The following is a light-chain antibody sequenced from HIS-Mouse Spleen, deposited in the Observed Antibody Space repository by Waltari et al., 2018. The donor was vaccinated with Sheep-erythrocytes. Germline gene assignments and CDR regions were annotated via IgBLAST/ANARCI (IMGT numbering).Light chain of an antibody. CDR2: DVS. CDR3: CSYAGSYNHV. V-gene: IGLV2-11*02. CDR1: SSDVGGYIY. Sequence: QSALTQPRSVSGSPGQSVTISCTGTSSDVGGYIYVPWYQQHPGKAPKLRIYDVSKRTSGVPDRYSGSKSGNTASLTISGLQAEDEADYYCCSYAGSYNHVFATGTKVTVL. J-gene: IGLJ1*01.